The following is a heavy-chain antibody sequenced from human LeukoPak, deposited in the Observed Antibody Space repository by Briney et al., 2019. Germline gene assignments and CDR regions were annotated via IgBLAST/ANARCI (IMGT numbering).Heavy chain of an antibody. D-gene: IGHD2-2*01. V-gene: IGHV1-2*06. CDR2: INPNSGGT. J-gene: IGHJ5*02. CDR3: ARDRYCSSTSCPANWFDP. CDR1: GYTFTGYY. Sequence: VASVKVSCKASGYTFTGYYMHWVRQAPGQGLEWMGRINPNSGGTNYAQKFQGRVTMTRDTSISTAYMELSRLRSDETAVYYCARDRYCSSTSCPANWFDPWGQGTLVTVSS.